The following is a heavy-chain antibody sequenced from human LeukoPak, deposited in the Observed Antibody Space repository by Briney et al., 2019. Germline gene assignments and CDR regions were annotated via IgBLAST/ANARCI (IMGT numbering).Heavy chain of an antibody. CDR1: GGSISGYY. V-gene: IGHV4-59*01. J-gene: IGHJ3*02. Sequence: SETLSLTCTVSGGSISGYYWSWIRQPPGKALEWIGFIYDTGSPNYNLSLKSRVTISKDTSKNQFSLKLSSVTAADTAVYFCARYCSRTSCYSTAFDIWGQGTMVAVSS. CDR2: IYDTGSP. D-gene: IGHD2-2*01. CDR3: ARYCSRTSCYSTAFDI.